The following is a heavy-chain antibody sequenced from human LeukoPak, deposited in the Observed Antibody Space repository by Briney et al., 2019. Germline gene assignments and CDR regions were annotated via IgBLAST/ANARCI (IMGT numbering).Heavy chain of an antibody. CDR1: GGSISSYY. Sequence: SETLSLTCTVSGGSISSYYWSWIRQPPGKGLEWIGYIYYSGSTNYNPSLKSRVTISVDTSKNQFSLKLSSVTAADTAVYYCARVPVAGFDYWGQGTQVTVSS. D-gene: IGHD6-19*01. CDR2: IYYSGST. CDR3: ARVPVAGFDY. J-gene: IGHJ4*02. V-gene: IGHV4-59*08.